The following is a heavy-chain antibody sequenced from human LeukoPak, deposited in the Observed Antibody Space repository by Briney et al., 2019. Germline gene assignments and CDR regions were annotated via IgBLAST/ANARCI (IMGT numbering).Heavy chain of an antibody. CDR3: ARDLVTVTKGFDI. J-gene: IGHJ3*02. V-gene: IGHV4-59*11. D-gene: IGHD4-17*01. CDR2: ISYFGST. Sequence: SETLSLTCAVSDDSFSRHYWTWIRQPPGKGLEWIGYISYFGSTNYNPSLKSRVTISIDKSKNQFSLKLSSVTAADTAVYYCARDLVTVTKGFDIWGQGTMVSVSS. CDR1: DDSFSRHY.